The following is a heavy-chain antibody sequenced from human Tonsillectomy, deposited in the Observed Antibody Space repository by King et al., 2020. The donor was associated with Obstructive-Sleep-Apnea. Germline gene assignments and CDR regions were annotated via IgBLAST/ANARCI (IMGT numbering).Heavy chain of an antibody. J-gene: IGHJ4*02. CDR3: ARNGGWAAAPNK. CDR1: GCSFSSYY. CDR2: IYYSGST. D-gene: IGHD6-13*01. Sequence: QLQESGPGLVKPSETLSLTCTVSGCSFSSYYWSWIRQPPGKGLEWVGYIYYSGSTKYNPSLKSRVTTSLDTSKNQFSLKLSSVTAADTAVYYCARNGGWAAAPNKWGQGTLVTVSS. V-gene: IGHV4-59*01.